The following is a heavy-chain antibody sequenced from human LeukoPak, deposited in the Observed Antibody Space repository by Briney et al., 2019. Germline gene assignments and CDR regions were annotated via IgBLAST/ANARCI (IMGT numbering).Heavy chain of an antibody. Sequence: SETLSLTCIVSGGSISSSSHYWGWIRQPPGKGLEWIGSIYYSGSTYYIPSLKSRVTISVDTSKNQFSLKLRSVTAADTAVYHCARHWAYCSGGTCYSFDDWGQGTLVTVSS. J-gene: IGHJ4*02. D-gene: IGHD2-15*01. CDR1: GGSISSSSHY. V-gene: IGHV4-39*01. CDR2: IYYSGST. CDR3: ARHWAYCSGGTCYSFDD.